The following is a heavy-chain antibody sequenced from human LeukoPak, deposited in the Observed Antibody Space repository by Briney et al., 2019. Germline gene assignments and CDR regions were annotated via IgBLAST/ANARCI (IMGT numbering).Heavy chain of an antibody. V-gene: IGHV7-4-1*02. CDR2: INTNTGNP. J-gene: IGHJ3*02. CDR1: GYTFSGYY. CDR3: ARDLLLWFGELQFSGAFDI. Sequence: GASVKVSCKASGYTFSGYYIYWVRQAPGQGLEWMGWINTNTGNPTYAQGFTGRFVFSLDTSVSTAYLQISSLKAEDTAVYYCARDLLLWFGELQFSGAFDIWGQGTMVTVSS. D-gene: IGHD3-10*01.